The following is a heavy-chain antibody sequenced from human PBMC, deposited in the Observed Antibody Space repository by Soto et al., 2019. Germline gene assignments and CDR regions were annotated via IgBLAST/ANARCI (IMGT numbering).Heavy chain of an antibody. J-gene: IGHJ6*03. CDR3: ARTQETYSSGRNYHYYMDV. V-gene: IGHV4-59*08. Sequence: PSETLSLTCTVSGGSITTSYWSWIRQPPGKGLEWIGYIYSSGSTNYNPSLKSRVTTSVDTSKNQISLKLSSVTAADAAVYYCARTQETYSSGRNYHYYMDVWGKGTTVTVSS. CDR1: GGSITTSY. CDR2: IYSSGST. D-gene: IGHD3-22*01.